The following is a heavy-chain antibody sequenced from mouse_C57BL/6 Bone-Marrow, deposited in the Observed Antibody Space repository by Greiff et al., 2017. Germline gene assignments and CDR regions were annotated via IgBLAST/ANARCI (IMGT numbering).Heavy chain of an antibody. CDR3: ARDGYDGAWFAD. Sequence: QVQLQQPGAELVMPGASVKLSCKASGYTFTSYWMHWVKQRPGQGLEWIGEIDPSDSYTNYNQKFKGKSTLAVDKSSSTAYMQLSSLTSEDSAVYYCARDGYDGAWFADWGQGTLVTVSA. D-gene: IGHD2-2*01. V-gene: IGHV1-69*01. CDR2: IDPSDSYT. CDR1: GYTFTSYW. J-gene: IGHJ3*01.